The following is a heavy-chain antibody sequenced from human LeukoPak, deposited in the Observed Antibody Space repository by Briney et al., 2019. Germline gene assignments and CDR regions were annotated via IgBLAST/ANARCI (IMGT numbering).Heavy chain of an antibody. D-gene: IGHD5-12*01. Sequence: GGALRLSCAASGFTFSIYLMSWVRQAPGKGLEWGANIKQDGSEKYYVDSVKGRFTISRENAKNSLYLQMNSLRAEDTAVYYCARVATTREYNWFDPWGQGTLVTVSS. V-gene: IGHV3-7*01. J-gene: IGHJ5*02. CDR2: IKQDGSEK. CDR1: GFTFSIYL. CDR3: ARVATTREYNWFDP.